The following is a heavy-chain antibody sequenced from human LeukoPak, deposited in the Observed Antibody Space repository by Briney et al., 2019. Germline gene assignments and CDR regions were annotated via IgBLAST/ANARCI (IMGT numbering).Heavy chain of an antibody. D-gene: IGHD2-2*01. J-gene: IGHJ6*02. CDR3: AGSMSYCSSTSCLYGMDV. Sequence: PSETLSLTCAVYGGFFSGYYWSWIRQPPGKGPEWIGEINHSGSTNYNPSLKSRVTISVDTSKNQFSLKLSSVTAADTAVYYYAGSMSYCSSTSCLYGMDVWGQGTTVTVSS. CDR1: GGFFSGYY. V-gene: IGHV4-34*01. CDR2: INHSGST.